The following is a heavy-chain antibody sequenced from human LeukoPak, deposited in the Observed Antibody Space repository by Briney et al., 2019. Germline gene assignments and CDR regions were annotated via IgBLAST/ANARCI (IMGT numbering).Heavy chain of an antibody. CDR3: ASTPPLDY. J-gene: IGHJ4*02. Sequence: SVKVSCKASGGTFSSYAISWVRQAPGQGLEWMGRIIPILGIANYPQKFQGRVTITADKSTSTAYMELSSLRSEDTAVYYCASTPPLDYWGQGTLVTVSS. D-gene: IGHD1-14*01. CDR1: GGTFSSYA. CDR2: IIPILGIA. V-gene: IGHV1-69*04.